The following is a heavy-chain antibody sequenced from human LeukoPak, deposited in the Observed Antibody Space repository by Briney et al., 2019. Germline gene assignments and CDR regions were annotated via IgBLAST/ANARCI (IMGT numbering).Heavy chain of an antibody. CDR3: ARHLSGSAMMHYFDS. CDR2: IYYNGNS. CDR1: GASISSGRNY. V-gene: IGHV4-39*01. J-gene: IGHJ4*02. Sequence: SETLSLTCNVSGASISSGRNYWGWIRQSPGKGLEWIGSIYYNGNSYYNPSLKSRVSISVDTSKNHISLEVSSLTAADAALYFCARHLSGSAMMHYFDSWGQGTPVTVSS. D-gene: IGHD5-18*01.